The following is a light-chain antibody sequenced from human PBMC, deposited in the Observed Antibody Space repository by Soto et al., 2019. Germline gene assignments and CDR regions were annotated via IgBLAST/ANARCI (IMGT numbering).Light chain of an antibody. CDR1: QSVSSSY. CDR3: QQYGSSPYT. Sequence: EIVLTQSPATLSLSPGERATLSCGASQSVSSSYLAWYQQKPGLAPRLLIYDASSRATGIPVRFSGSGSGTDFTLTISRLEPEDFAMYYCQQYGSSPYTFGQGTKLEIK. V-gene: IGKV3D-20*01. J-gene: IGKJ2*01. CDR2: DAS.